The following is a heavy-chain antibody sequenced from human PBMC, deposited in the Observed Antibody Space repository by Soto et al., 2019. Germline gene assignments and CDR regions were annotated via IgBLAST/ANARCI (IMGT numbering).Heavy chain of an antibody. CDR3: VRDSYTAHWHTAGEDY. CDR1: GFYITNYW. V-gene: IGHV3-7*01. D-gene: IGHD2-2*02. CDR2: IKEDGSLK. Sequence: DVQPVESGGGLVQPGGSLRLSCAASGFYITNYWMTWVRQAPGKGPEWVANIKEDGSLKFYVDSVRGRFTISRDNAKNSVYLGMSRLRAEDTAVYYCVRDSYTAHWHTAGEDYWGQGTLVTVSS. J-gene: IGHJ4*02.